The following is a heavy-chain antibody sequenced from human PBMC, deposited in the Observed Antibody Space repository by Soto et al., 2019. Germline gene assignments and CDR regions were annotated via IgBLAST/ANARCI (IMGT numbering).Heavy chain of an antibody. Sequence: EVQLLESGGGLVQPGGSLRLSCAASGFTFSSYAMSWVRQAPGKGLEWVSAISGSGGNTYYADSVKGRFTISRDNSKNPVYLQMNSLRAEDTAVYYCAKDRFKRAAAGVFDYWGQGTLVTVAS. CDR1: GFTFSSYA. CDR3: AKDRFKRAAAGVFDY. V-gene: IGHV3-23*01. CDR2: ISGSGGNT. J-gene: IGHJ4*02. D-gene: IGHD6-13*01.